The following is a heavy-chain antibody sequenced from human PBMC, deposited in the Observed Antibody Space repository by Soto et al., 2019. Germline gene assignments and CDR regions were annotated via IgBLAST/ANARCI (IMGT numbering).Heavy chain of an antibody. CDR3: ARGPITQTSFIDH. J-gene: IGHJ4*02. CDR2: ISYDGGNQ. V-gene: IGHV3-30-3*01. Sequence: PGRSLRLSCEASGFTFSSYPMHWVRQAPGKGLEWVTVISYDGGNQYCADSVKGRFTISRDNSKDTLYLQMHSLRSDDPAVYFCARGPITQTSFIDHWGQGTLVTVSS. CDR1: GFTFSSYP. D-gene: IGHD1-20*01.